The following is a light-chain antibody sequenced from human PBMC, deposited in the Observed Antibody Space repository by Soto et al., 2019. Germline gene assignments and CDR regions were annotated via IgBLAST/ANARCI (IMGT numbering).Light chain of an antibody. CDR2: AAS. J-gene: IGKJ1*01. V-gene: IGKV3-20*01. CDR1: QSVSSNY. CDR3: HQYGSSPRT. Sequence: EIVLTQSPGTLSLSPGERATLSCRASQSVSSNYLDWYQQKPGQAPRLLIYAASSRATGIPDRFSGSGSGTDFTLTISRLEPEDLAVYFCHQYGSSPRTFGQGTKVEIK.